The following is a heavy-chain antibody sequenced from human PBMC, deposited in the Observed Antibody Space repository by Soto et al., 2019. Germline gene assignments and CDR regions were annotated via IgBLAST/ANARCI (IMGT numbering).Heavy chain of an antibody. J-gene: IGHJ5*02. CDR1: GYTFTSYG. CDR2: ISAYNGNT. CDR3: ARDHHRSGLLQTEFDP. D-gene: IGHD3-22*01. V-gene: IGHV1-18*01. Sequence: QVQLVQSGAEVKKPGASVKVSCKASGYTFTSYGISWVRQAPVQGLEWMGWISAYNGNTNYAQKLQGRVTMTTDTSTSAAYMELRSLGSDDTAVYYCARDHHRSGLLQTEFDPWVQGTLVTDSS.